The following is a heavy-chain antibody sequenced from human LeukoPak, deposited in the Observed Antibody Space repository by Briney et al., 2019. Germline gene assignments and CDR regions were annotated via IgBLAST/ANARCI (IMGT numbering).Heavy chain of an antibody. V-gene: IGHV3-23*01. D-gene: IGHD1-26*01. Sequence: PGGSLRLSCAASRFTFNRYATSWVRQAPRKGLEWVSSISGSGGGTFYASSVRGRFTISRDNSKDTVFLQMNGLRAEDTAMYYCAKWDENFYYMDVGGQGTTVTVSS. CDR1: RFTFNRYA. CDR3: AKWDENFYYMDV. CDR2: ISGSGGGT. J-gene: IGHJ6*03.